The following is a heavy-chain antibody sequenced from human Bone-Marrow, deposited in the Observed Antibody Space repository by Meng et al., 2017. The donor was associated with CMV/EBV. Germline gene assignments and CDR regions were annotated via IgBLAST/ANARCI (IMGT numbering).Heavy chain of an antibody. CDR1: GGNFSRKV. Sequence: ASVKVSCKASGGNFSRKVISWVRQASGQGLEWMGWINPNSGGTNYAQKFQGRVTMTRDTSISTAYMELSRLRSDDTAVYYCARDRRYCSSTSCYLGYYYGMNVWGQGTTVTVSS. J-gene: IGHJ6*02. CDR3: ARDRRYCSSTSCYLGYYYGMNV. V-gene: IGHV1-2*02. D-gene: IGHD2-2*01. CDR2: INPNSGGT.